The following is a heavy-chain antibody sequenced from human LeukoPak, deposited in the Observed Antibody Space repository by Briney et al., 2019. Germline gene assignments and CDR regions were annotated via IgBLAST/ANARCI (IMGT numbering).Heavy chain of an antibody. J-gene: IGHJ4*02. Sequence: PSETLSLTCTVSGGSISGYYWTWIRQPPGKGLEGLGYISYSGSTSSHPSLKSRVTMSLDMSKSQFSLKLTSVTAADTAVYYCVRGYSGYPYYLDYWGQGTLVTVSS. D-gene: IGHD5-12*01. CDR3: VRGYSGYPYYLDY. CDR1: GGSISGYY. CDR2: ISYSGST. V-gene: IGHV4-59*08.